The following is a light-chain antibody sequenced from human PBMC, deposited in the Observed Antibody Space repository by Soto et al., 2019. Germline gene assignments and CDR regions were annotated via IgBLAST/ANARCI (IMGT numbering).Light chain of an antibody. J-gene: IGKJ2*01. Sequence: LTQSPATLSVSPGERATLSCRARQSITTKLAWYQQKPGQAPRLLIYDASTRATVIPVRISGSWSGTEFTLTISILHSEDVAFYYWQQYNTWPPYTFGQGTKLEIK. CDR3: QQYNTWPPYT. V-gene: IGKV3-15*01. CDR2: DAS. CDR1: QSITTK.